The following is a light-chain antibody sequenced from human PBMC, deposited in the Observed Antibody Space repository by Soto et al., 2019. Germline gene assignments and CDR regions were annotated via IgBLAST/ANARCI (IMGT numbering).Light chain of an antibody. CDR2: AAS. J-gene: IGKJ2*01. CDR1: ESISTF. V-gene: IGKV1-39*01. CDR3: QQSYTMPYT. Sequence: DIQMTQSPSSLSASVGDRLTITCRASESISTFLNWYQNKPGAGPKLVIYAASTLQSGVPSRFSGSGSGTEFTLTISSVQPEDFAAYYCQQSYTMPYTFGQGTKVEIE.